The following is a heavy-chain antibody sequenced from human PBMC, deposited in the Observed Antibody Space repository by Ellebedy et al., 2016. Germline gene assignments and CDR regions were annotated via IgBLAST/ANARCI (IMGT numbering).Heavy chain of an antibody. J-gene: IGHJ4*02. CDR2: IYYSGST. Sequence: SETLSLTCTVSGGSISSSSYYWGWIRQPPGKGLEWIGSIYYSGSTYYNPSLKSRVTISVDTSKNQFSLKLSSVTAADTAVYYCARLPHTAMYENYYFDYWGQGTLVTVSS. CDR1: GGSISSSSYY. CDR3: ARLPHTAMYENYYFDY. V-gene: IGHV4-39*01. D-gene: IGHD5-18*01.